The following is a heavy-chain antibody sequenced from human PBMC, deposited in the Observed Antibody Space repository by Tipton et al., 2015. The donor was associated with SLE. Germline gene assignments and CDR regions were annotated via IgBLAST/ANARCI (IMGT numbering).Heavy chain of an antibody. V-gene: IGHV4-59*13. J-gene: IGHJ4*02. D-gene: IGHD3-3*01. CDR2: VSYSGVT. CDR3: ASSPGVTLFLVVTYFAL. Sequence: TLALTCTVSDDSITTDYWTWIRQPPGKGLEYIGYVSYSGVTNSNPSLQSRVTMSIDASKKQVSLRLSSVTAADTAFYYCASSPGVTLFLVVTYFALWGQGILVTVSS. CDR1: DDSITTDY.